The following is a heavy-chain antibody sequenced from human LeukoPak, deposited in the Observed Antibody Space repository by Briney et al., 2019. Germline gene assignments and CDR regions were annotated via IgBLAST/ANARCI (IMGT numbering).Heavy chain of an antibody. Sequence: SETLSLTCTVSGGSISSYYWSWIRQPPGKGLEWIGYIYNSGSTNYNPSLKSRVTISVDTSKTQFSLKLSSVTAADTAVYYCASSPVLLWFGEADWGQGTLVTVSS. CDR1: GGSISSYY. CDR3: ASSPVLLWFGEAD. D-gene: IGHD3-10*01. CDR2: IYNSGST. V-gene: IGHV4-59*08. J-gene: IGHJ4*02.